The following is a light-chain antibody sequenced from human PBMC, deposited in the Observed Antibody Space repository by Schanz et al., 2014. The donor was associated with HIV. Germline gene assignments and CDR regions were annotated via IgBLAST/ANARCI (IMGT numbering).Light chain of an antibody. CDR3: GTWDSSLSAHV. V-gene: IGLV1-51*01. CDR1: SSNIGNNY. Sequence: QSVLTQPPSVSAAPGQKVTISCSGSSSNIGNNYVSWYQQFPGTAPKLLICDTNERPSGIPDRFSGSKSGTSATLGITGLQTGDEADYYCGTWDSSLSAHVFGPGTKLTVL. J-gene: IGLJ1*01. CDR2: DTN.